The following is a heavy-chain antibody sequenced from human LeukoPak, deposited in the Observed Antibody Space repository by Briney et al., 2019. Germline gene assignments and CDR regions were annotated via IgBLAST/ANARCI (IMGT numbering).Heavy chain of an antibody. D-gene: IGHD7-27*01. Sequence: GGSLRLSCAASGFTFDDYGLSWVRQAPGKGLEWVANIKKDGSEKYYVDSVKGRVTISRDNTKKSLYLQMNSLRTEDTAVYYCARGAWGFDNWGQGTLVTVSS. CDR1: GFTFDDYG. J-gene: IGHJ4*02. V-gene: IGHV3-7*04. CDR2: IKKDGSEK. CDR3: ARGAWGFDN.